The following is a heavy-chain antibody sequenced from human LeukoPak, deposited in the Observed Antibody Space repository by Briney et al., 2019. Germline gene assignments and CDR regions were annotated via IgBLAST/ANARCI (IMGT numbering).Heavy chain of an antibody. CDR1: GVTFSSYS. J-gene: IGHJ4*02. D-gene: IGHD3-22*01. Sequence: GGCLRLSCAASGVTFSSYSMSWVRQAPGKGLEWVSSISSSSSYIYYADSVKGRFTITRDNDKNSLYLQMNSLRAEDTAVYYCARDRGDRYYYDSSGYPDYWGQGTLVTVSS. CDR2: ISSSSSYI. V-gene: IGHV3-21*01. CDR3: ARDRGDRYYYDSSGYPDY.